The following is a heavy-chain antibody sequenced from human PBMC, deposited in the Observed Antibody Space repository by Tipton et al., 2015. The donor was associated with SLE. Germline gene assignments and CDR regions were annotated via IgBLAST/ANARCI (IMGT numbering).Heavy chain of an antibody. CDR2: IGTAGDT. Sequence: SLRLSCAASGFTFSSYDMHWVRQVTGKGLEWVSAIGTAGDTYYPGSVKGRFTISRENAKNSLYLQMNSLRAGDTAVYYCAREMDRFLGGVMDVWGQGTTVTVSS. D-gene: IGHD2-2*03. J-gene: IGHJ6*02. CDR3: AREMDRFLGGVMDV. V-gene: IGHV3-13*01. CDR1: GFTFSSYD.